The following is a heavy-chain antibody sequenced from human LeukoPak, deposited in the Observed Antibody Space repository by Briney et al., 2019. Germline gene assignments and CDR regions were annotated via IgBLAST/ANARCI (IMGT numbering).Heavy chain of an antibody. CDR1: GYTFTSYY. CDR2: INPSGGST. J-gene: IGHJ4*02. D-gene: IGHD3-22*01. V-gene: IGHV1-46*01. Sequence: ASVKVSCKASGYTFTSYYMYWVRQAPGQGLEWMGIINPSGGSTSYAQKFQGRVTVTRDTSTSTVYMELSSLRSEDTAVYYCAGRYDSSGYLEYWGQGTLVTVSS. CDR3: AGRYDSSGYLEY.